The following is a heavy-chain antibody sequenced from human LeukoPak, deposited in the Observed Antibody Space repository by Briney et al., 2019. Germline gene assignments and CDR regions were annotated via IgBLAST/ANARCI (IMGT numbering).Heavy chain of an antibody. CDR3: ARWDGYSSSPDY. CDR2: INPNSGDT. J-gene: IGHJ4*02. Sequence: VXCXXXXYTFXXYYLHWVRQAPGQGLEWMGRINPNSGDTGYAQRFQGRVTMTRDTSIRTIYMEIYMELTGLRFDDTALYYCARWDGYSSSPDYWGQGTLVTVSS. V-gene: IGHV1-2*06. CDR1: XYTFXXYY. D-gene: IGHD6-13*01.